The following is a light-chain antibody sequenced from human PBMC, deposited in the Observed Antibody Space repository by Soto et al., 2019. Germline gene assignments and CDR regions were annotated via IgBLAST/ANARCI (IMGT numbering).Light chain of an antibody. J-gene: IGLJ1*01. CDR3: SAFATSRAYV. V-gene: IGLV2-14*01. CDR1: SSDVGANNY. Sequence: QSALTQPASVSGSPGQSITISCTGTSSDVGANNYVSWYQQQSGKAPKLLIHEVSNWPAGVSDRFSGSKSGNTASLTISGLQAEDEADYYCSAFATSRAYVFGIGTKLTVL. CDR2: EVS.